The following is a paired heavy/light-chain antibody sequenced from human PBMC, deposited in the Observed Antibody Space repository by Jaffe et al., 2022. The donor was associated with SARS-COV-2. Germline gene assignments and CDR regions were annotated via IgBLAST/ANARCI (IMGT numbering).Light chain of an antibody. J-gene: IGKJ5*01. CDR1: QSLLHSNGYNY. Sequence: DIVMTQSPLSLPVTPGEPASISCRSSQSLLHSNGYNYLDWYLQKPGQSPQLLIYLGSNRASGVPDRFSGSGSGTDFTLKISRVEAEDVGVYYCMQALQTPLAFGQGTRLEIK. CDR3: MQALQTPLA. CDR2: LGS. V-gene: IGKV2-28*01.
Heavy chain of an antibody. CDR1: GFTFSSYA. V-gene: IGHV3-30-3*01. CDR2: ISYDGSNK. Sequence: QVQLVESGGGVVQPGRSLRLSCAASGFTFSSYAMHWVRQAPGKGLEWVAVISYDGSNKYYADSVKGRFTISRDNSKNTLYLQMNSLRAEDTAVYYCARRALNWKNWNYGEYYYYGMDVWGQGTTVTVSS. J-gene: IGHJ6*02. D-gene: IGHD1-7*01. CDR3: ARRALNWKNWNYGEYYYYGMDV.